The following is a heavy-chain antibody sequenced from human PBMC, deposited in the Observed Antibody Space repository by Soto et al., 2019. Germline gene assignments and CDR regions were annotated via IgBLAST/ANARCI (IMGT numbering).Heavy chain of an antibody. Sequence: EVQLLESGGGLVQPGGSLRLSCTVSGFSISSSAFSWVRQTPGKGLEWVSASSGGGGPTHYADSLKGRFTISRDNSKNTLYLQINSLRAEDTAVYYCAKNDWSVYPLGGFWGRGTLVSVSS. V-gene: IGHV3-23*01. CDR2: SSGGGGPT. J-gene: IGHJ1*01. CDR1: GFSISSSA. D-gene: IGHD3-3*01. CDR3: AKNDWSVYPLGGF.